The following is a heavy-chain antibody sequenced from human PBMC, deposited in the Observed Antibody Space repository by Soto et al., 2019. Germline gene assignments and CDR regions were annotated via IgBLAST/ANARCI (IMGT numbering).Heavy chain of an antibody. CDR1: GGSISSGGYS. CDR3: AAGGGLPRYY. CDR2: IYHSGSS. V-gene: IGHV4-30-2*01. Sequence: QLQLQESGSGLVKPSQTLSLTCAVSGGSISSGGYSWSWLRQPPGKGLEWIGYIYHSGSSYYNPSLNRRVTIAVDRSKNQFSLKLSSVTAADTAVYYCAAGGGLPRYYWGQGTLVTVSS. J-gene: IGHJ4*02. D-gene: IGHD5-12*01.